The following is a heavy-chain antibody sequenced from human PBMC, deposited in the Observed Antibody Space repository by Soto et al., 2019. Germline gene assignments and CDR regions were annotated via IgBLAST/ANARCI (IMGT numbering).Heavy chain of an antibody. V-gene: IGHV4-61*01. J-gene: IGHJ6*02. CDR3: ARDGYCSGGSCYGYYYYGMDV. CDR2: IYYSGST. CDR1: GGSVSSGSYY. D-gene: IGHD2-15*01. Sequence: PSETLSLTXTVSGGSVSSGSYYWSWIRQPPGKGLEWIGYIYYSGSTNYNPSLKSRVTISVDTSKNQFSLRLSSVTAADTAVYYCARDGYCSGGSCYGYYYYGMDVWGQGTTVTVSS.